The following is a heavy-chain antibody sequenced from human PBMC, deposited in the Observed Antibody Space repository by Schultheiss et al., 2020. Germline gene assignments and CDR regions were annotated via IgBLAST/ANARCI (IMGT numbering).Heavy chain of an antibody. V-gene: IGHV4-59*12. J-gene: IGHJ4*02. D-gene: IGHD6-6*01. CDR2: IYYSGST. Sequence: SQTLSLTCTVSGGSISSYYWSWIRQPPGKGLEWIGYIYYSGSTNYNPSLKSRVTISVDTSKNQFSLKLSSVTAADTAVYYCAREDTSSAALDYWGQGTLVTVSS. CDR1: GGSISSYY. CDR3: AREDTSSAALDY.